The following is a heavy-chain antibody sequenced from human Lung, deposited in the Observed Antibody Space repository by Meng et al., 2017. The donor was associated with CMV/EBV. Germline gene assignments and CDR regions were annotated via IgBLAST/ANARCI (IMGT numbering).Heavy chain of an antibody. Sequence: GESXKISCAASGFTFNNYWMTWVRQAPGKGLEWVANIKQDGREKYYVDSVKGRFTVSRDNATNSLYLQMNNLRAEDTAVYYCAIDAPYCSSTSCYYSYGLDVWXQGTXVTVAS. J-gene: IGHJ6*02. CDR3: AIDAPYCSSTSCYYSYGLDV. V-gene: IGHV3-7*01. D-gene: IGHD2-2*01. CDR1: GFTFNNYW. CDR2: IKQDGREK.